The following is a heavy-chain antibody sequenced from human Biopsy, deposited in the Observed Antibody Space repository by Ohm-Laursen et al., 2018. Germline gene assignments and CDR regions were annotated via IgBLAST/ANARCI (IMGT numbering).Heavy chain of an antibody. Sequence: ASVKVSCKASGDSFTSYAINWVRQAPGQGLEWMGIINPTGGTTSYAEKFQGRVTLTRDTSTGTVYLELNSLIYEDTALYYCARDETGSSVFGPYYYGMDVWGQGTTVTVSS. CDR1: GDSFTSYA. D-gene: IGHD3-9*01. CDR2: INPTGGTT. CDR3: ARDETGSSVFGPYYYGMDV. V-gene: IGHV1-46*01. J-gene: IGHJ6*02.